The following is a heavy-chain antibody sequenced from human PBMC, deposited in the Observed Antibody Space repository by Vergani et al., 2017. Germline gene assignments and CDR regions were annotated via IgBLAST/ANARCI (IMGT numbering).Heavy chain of an antibody. CDR1: GYTFTSYG. Sequence: QVKLVQSGAEVKKPGASVKVSCKASGYTFTSYGISWVRQAPGQGLEWMGWMSAYNGNTNYAQKLQGRVTMTTDTSTSTAYMELRILRLDDTAVYYCARDPDIVVVPTTPYYYYYYGMDVWGQGTTVTVSS. V-gene: IGHV1-18*04. CDR3: ARDPDIVVVPTTPYYYYYYGMDV. J-gene: IGHJ6*02. CDR2: MSAYNGNT. D-gene: IGHD2-2*01.